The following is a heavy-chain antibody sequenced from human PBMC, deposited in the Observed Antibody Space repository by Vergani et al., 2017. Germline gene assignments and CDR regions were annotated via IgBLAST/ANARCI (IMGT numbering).Heavy chain of an antibody. V-gene: IGHV3-9*01. CDR3: TKGSVYCRDRGGRDRGPYSGLDL. CDR1: GITLWKFG. J-gene: IGHJ3*01. CDR2: ISWYSGAV. D-gene: IGHD1-26*01. Sequence: EVELVESGGGLGQPGGSLRLSCAASGITLWKFGMHWVRQAPGKGPERVSGISWYSGAVDYADSVRGRFTISRDNAKKSLYLQMNSLRPEDTAVYLCTKGSVYCRDRGGRDRGPYSGLDLWGQGTLVTVSS.